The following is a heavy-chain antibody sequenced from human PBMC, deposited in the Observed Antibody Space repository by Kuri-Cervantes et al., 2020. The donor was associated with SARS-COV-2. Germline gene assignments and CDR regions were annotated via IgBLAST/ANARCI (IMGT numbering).Heavy chain of an antibody. CDR2: IIPIFGTA. Sequence: SVKVSCKASGGTFSSYAISWVRQAPGQGLEWMGGIIPIFGTANYAQKFQGRVTITTDESTSTAYVELSSLRSEDTAVYYCASTPTLDSSLSNYYYYMDVWGKGTTVTVSS. J-gene: IGHJ6*03. CDR1: GGTFSSYA. V-gene: IGHV1-69*05. D-gene: IGHD6-13*01. CDR3: ASTPTLDSSLSNYYYYMDV.